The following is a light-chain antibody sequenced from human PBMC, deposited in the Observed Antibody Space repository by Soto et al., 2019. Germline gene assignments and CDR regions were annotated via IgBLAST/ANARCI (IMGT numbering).Light chain of an antibody. Sequence: DIQMTQSPSSLSASVGDRVTITCRASQGISTYLVWYQQRQGRAPKLLIYDASSLLSGVPSRFSGSGSGTDFTLTSSSLQPEDLATYYWQQSYRTPYTFGQGTKLETK. CDR3: QQSYRTPYT. V-gene: IGKV1-39*01. J-gene: IGKJ2*01. CDR2: DAS. CDR1: QGISTY.